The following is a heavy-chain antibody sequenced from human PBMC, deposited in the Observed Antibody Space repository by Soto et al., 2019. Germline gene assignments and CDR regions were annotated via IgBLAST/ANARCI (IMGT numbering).Heavy chain of an antibody. CDR1: GGSLSGYY. CDR2: VKDGGHA. CDR3: ARGQEGVVATH. V-gene: IGHV4-34*01. J-gene: IGHJ4*02. Sequence: QVQLQQWGAGLLKPSETLSLNCAVTGGSLSGYYWSWIRQPPGKGLEWIGEVKDGGHANYSPSLRGRGTISSDTANNQFLLRLPSVTAADTGVYYCARGQEGVVATHWDQGSLVTVSS. D-gene: IGHD5-12*01.